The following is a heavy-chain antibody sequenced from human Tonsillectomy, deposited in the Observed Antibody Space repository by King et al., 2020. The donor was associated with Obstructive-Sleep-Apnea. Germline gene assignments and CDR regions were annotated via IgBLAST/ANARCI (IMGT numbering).Heavy chain of an antibody. V-gene: IGHV4-31*03. D-gene: IGHD2-15*01. CDR3: ARAWRGYCSGGSCYSGDWFDP. Sequence: PLQESGPGLVKPSQTLSLTCTVSGGSISSGGYYWSWIRQHPGKGLEWIGYIYYSGSTYYNPSLKSRVTISVDTSKNQFSLKLSSVTAADTAVYYCARAWRGYCSGGSCYSGDWFDPWGQGTLVTVSS. CDR1: GGSISSGGYY. J-gene: IGHJ5*02. CDR2: IYYSGST.